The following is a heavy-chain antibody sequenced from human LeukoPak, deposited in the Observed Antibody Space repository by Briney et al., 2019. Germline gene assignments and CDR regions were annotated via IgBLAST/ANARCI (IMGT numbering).Heavy chain of an antibody. Sequence: GASVKVSCKASGYTFTSYYMHWVRQAPGQGLEWMGIINPSGGSTSYAQKFQGRVTMTRDMSTSTVYMELSSLRSVDTAVYYCARDRHYGSGSFLHYFDYWGQGTLVTVSS. CDR3: ARDRHYGSGSFLHYFDY. CDR1: GYTFTSYY. D-gene: IGHD3-10*01. V-gene: IGHV1-46*01. CDR2: INPSGGST. J-gene: IGHJ4*02.